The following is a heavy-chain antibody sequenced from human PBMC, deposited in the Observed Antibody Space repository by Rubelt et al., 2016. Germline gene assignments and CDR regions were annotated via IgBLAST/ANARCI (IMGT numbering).Heavy chain of an antibody. V-gene: IGHV4-59*01. CDR3: AREAYYYDSSGVAFDI. Sequence: QVQLQESGPGLVKPSETLSLTCTVSGGSISSYYWSWIRQPPGKGLEWIGYIYYSGSTNYNPSLKRRVPISVDTSKNQFSLKLSSVTAADTAVYYCAREAYYYDSSGVAFDIWGQGTMVTVSS. CDR1: GGSISSYY. CDR2: IYYSGST. D-gene: IGHD3-22*01. J-gene: IGHJ3*02.